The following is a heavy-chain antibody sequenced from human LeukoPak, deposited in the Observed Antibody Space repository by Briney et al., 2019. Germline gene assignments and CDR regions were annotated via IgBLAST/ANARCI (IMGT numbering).Heavy chain of an antibody. CDR2: ISSNGGST. CDR3: ARGPNWNDVMVDY. D-gene: IGHD1-20*01. J-gene: IGHJ4*02. V-gene: IGHV3-64*01. CDR1: GFTFSSYA. Sequence: GGSRRLSCAASGFTFSSYAMHWVRQAPGKGLEYVSAISSNGGSTYYANSVKGRFTISRDNSKHTLYLQMGSLRAEDMAVYYCARGPNWNDVMVDYWGQGTLVTVSS.